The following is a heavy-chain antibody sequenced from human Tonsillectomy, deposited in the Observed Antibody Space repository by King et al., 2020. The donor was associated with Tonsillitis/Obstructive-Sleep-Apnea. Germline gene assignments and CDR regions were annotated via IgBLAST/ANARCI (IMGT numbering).Heavy chain of an antibody. CDR2: IDHSGST. Sequence: QVQLQQWGAGLLKPSETLSLTCAVYGGSFSGYYWNWIRQPPGRGLEWIGEIDHSGSTNYNPSLKSRVTISLEMSKNQFSLKLSSVTAADTAVYSCARDKLITMVQGDAFEIWGQGTMVTVSS. CDR3: ARDKLITMVQGDAFEI. CDR1: GGSFSGYY. D-gene: IGHD3-10*01. V-gene: IGHV4-34*01. J-gene: IGHJ3*02.